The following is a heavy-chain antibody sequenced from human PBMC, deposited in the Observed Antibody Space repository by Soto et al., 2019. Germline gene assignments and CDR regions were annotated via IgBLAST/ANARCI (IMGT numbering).Heavy chain of an antibody. Sequence: SETLSLTCSVSGGSISSSSFHWGWIRQSPGKGLEWIGSIYYSGNTYYNPSLESRVAISADTSTNQFSPKLSSVTAADTAVYYCVRRRASTPNWFDPWGQGTLVTVSS. CDR1: GGSISSSSFH. J-gene: IGHJ5*02. CDR3: VRRRASTPNWFDP. CDR2: IYYSGNT. V-gene: IGHV4-39*01.